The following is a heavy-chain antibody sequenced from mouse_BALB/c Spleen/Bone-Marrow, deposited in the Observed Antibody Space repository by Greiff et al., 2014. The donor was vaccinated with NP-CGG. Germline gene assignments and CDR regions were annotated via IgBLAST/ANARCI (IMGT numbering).Heavy chain of an antibody. V-gene: IGHV2-9*02. J-gene: IGHJ4*01. Sequence: QVQLKESGPGLVAPSQGLSITCTVSGFSLTNYGVHWVRQPPGKGLEWLGVIWADGSTNYNSALMSRLSISKDNSKSQVFFKMNSPQTDDTAMYYCARITTATGAMDCWGQGTSVTVSS. CDR2: IWADGST. CDR3: ARITTATGAMDC. CDR1: GFSLTNYG. D-gene: IGHD1-2*01.